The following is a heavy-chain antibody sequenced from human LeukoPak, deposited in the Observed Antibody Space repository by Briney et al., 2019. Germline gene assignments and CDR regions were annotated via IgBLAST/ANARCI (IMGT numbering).Heavy chain of an antibody. CDR2: ISSNGGST. CDR1: GFTFSSYA. J-gene: IGHJ5*02. CDR3: ARAGGHSSGWWDNWFDP. D-gene: IGHD6-19*01. Sequence: GGSLRLSCAASGFTFSSYAMHWVRQAPGKGLEYVSAISSNGGSTYYANSVKGRFTISRDNSKNTLYLQVGSLRAEDMAVYYCARAGGHSSGWWDNWFDPWGQGTLVTVSS. V-gene: IGHV3-64*01.